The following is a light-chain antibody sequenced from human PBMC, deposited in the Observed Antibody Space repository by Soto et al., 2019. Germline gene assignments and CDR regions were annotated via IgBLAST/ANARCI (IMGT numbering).Light chain of an antibody. CDR1: SSDVGIYNY. J-gene: IGLJ3*02. Sequence: QPVLTQPASVSGSPGQSITISCTGTSSDVGIYNYVSWYQQHPGKAPKLMICEVSNRPSGVSNRFSGSKSGNTASLTISGLRAEDEADYYCTSFTTNSIWVFGGGTKLTVL. V-gene: IGLV2-14*01. CDR3: TSFTTNSIWV. CDR2: EVS.